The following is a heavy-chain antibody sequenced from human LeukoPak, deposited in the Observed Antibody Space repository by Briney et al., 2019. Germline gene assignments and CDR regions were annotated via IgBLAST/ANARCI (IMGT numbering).Heavy chain of an antibody. J-gene: IGHJ4*02. Sequence: GGSLRLSCAASGFTFSNYAIHWVPQAPGKRLARAAVISYDGSNKYYADSAKGRFTISRDNSKNTLHLQMKSLRAEDTAVYYCARNDYGGSLGYWGQGTLVTASS. CDR1: GFTFSNYA. CDR2: ISYDGSNK. V-gene: IGHV3-30-3*01. CDR3: ARNDYGGSLGY. D-gene: IGHD4-23*01.